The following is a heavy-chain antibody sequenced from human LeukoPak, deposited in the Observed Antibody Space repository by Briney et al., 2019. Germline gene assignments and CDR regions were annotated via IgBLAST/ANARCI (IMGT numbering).Heavy chain of an antibody. CDR3: TTEAAVAGDPYYFDY. J-gene: IGHJ4*02. V-gene: IGHV3-15*01. CDR1: GLTFTNAW. D-gene: IGHD6-19*01. CDR2: IKSKTDGGTT. Sequence: PGGSLRLSCATSGLTFTNAWMSWVRQAPGKGLEWVGRIKSKTDGGTTDYAAPVKGRFTISRDDSKNTLYLQMNSLKTEDTAVYYCTTEAAVAGDPYYFDYWGQGTLVTVSS.